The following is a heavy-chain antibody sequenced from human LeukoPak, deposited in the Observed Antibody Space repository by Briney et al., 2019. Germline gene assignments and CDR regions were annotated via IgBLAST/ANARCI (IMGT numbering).Heavy chain of an antibody. CDR1: GFTFSDYY. CDR3: ARGGDHYYDSRGYYCAFDI. D-gene: IGHD3-22*01. Sequence: GGSLRLSCAASGFTFSDYYMSWIRQAPGRGLEWISYISNSGSSIYYADSVKGRFTISRDNAKNSLYLQMNSLRAEDTAVYYCARGGDHYYDSRGYYCAFDIWGQGTMVTVSS. V-gene: IGHV3-11*04. CDR2: ISNSGSSI. J-gene: IGHJ3*02.